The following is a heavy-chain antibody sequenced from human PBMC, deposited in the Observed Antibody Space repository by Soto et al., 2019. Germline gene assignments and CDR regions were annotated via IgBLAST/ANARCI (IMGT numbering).Heavy chain of an antibody. V-gene: IGHV3-48*01. Sequence: EVQLVESGGGLVQPGGSLRLSCAASGFTFSSYSMNWVRQAPGKGLEWVSYISSSSSSIYYADSVKGRFTISRDSAQNSVYLQMNSLRAEDTVVYYCARGQCGSDCLPRSRYFDLWGRRTLLTVSS. J-gene: IGHJ2*01. CDR1: GFTFSSYS. D-gene: IGHD2-21*02. CDR3: ARGQCGSDCLPRSRYFDL. CDR2: ISSSSSSI.